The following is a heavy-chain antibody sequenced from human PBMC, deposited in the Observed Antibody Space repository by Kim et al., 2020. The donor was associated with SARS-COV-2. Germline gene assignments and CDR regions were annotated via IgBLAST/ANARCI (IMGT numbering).Heavy chain of an antibody. CDR3: ARVGSGSYYTPLDY. Sequence: AVSVKSRITNNPDTSKNQFSLQLNSVTPEDTAVYYCARVGSGSYYTPLDYWGQGTLVTVSS. J-gene: IGHJ4*02. V-gene: IGHV6-1*01. D-gene: IGHD3-10*01.